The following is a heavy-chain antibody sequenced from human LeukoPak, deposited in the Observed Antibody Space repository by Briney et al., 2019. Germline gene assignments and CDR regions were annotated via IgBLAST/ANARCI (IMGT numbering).Heavy chain of an antibody. Sequence: SQTLSLTCTVSGGSISSGDYYWSWIRQPPGKGLEWIGYIHYSGSTYYNPSLKSRVTISVDTSKNQFSLKLSSVTAADTAVYYCARASRVAGRFDPWGQGTLVTVSS. V-gene: IGHV4-30-4*01. CDR2: IHYSGST. CDR1: GGSISSGDYY. CDR3: ARASRVAGRFDP. J-gene: IGHJ5*02. D-gene: IGHD6-19*01.